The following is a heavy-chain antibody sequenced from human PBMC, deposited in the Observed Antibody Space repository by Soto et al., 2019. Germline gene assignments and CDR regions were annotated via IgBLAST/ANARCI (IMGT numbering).Heavy chain of an antibody. CDR1: GGSISSYY. CDR3: ARGPQRLGFDY. CDR2: IYYSGST. D-gene: IGHD6-19*01. V-gene: IGHV4-59*01. Sequence: SETLSLTCTVSGGSISSYYWSWIRQPPGKGLEWIGYIYYSGSTNYNPSLKSRVTISVDTSKNQFSLKLSSVTAADTAVYYCARGPQRLGFDYWGQGTLVTVSS. J-gene: IGHJ4*02.